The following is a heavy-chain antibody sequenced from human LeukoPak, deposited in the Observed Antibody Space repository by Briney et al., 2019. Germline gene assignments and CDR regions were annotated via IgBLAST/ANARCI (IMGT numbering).Heavy chain of an antibody. V-gene: IGHV4-59*01. CDR1: GCSISSYY. Sequence: PSETLSLTCTVSGCSISSYYWSWIRQPPGKGLEWVGYIYYSGSTNYNPSLKCRVTTSVDTSKNQFSLKLSSVTAADAAVYYCARSGLWFGEYAFDIWGPGTMVTVSS. CDR2: IYYSGST. J-gene: IGHJ3*02. CDR3: ARSGLWFGEYAFDI. D-gene: IGHD3-10*01.